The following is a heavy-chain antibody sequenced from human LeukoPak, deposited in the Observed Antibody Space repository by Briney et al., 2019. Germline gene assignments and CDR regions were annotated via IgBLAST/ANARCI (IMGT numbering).Heavy chain of an antibody. CDR2: INPSGGST. J-gene: IGHJ4*02. CDR3: AREGEVIVTDNLFY. V-gene: IGHV1-46*01. Sequence: ASVKVSCKTSGYTFTSYYMHWVRQAPGQGLEWMGIINPSGGSTTYAQMFQGRVTMTRDTSTRTVYMELSSLRSEDTAAYYCAREGEVIVTDNLFYWGQGTLVTVSS. CDR1: GYTFTSYY. D-gene: IGHD2-21*01.